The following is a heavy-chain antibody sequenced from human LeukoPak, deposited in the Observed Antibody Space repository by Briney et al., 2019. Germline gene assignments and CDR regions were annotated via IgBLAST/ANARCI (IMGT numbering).Heavy chain of an antibody. CDR3: ARDTSYYDFWSGYPHDGMDV. D-gene: IGHD3-3*01. J-gene: IGHJ6*02. V-gene: IGHV3-33*01. CDR1: GFTFSSYG. CDR2: IWYDGSNK. Sequence: GALRLSCAASGFTFSSYGMHWVRQAPGKGLEWVAVIWYDGSNKYYADSVKGRFTISRDNSKTTLYLQMNSLRAEDTAVYYCARDTSYYDFWSGYPHDGMDVWGQGTTVTVSS.